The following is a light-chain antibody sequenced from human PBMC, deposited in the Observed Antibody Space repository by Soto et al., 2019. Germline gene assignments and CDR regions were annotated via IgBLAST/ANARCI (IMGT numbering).Light chain of an antibody. Sequence: QSALTQPASVSGSPGQSIAISCPGTRSDVGAYNYVSWYQQDPGKAPKLMISEVTNRPSGVSDRFSGSKSGNTASLTISGLHAEEEADYYCSSFTGRFTFVFGTGTKVTVL. CDR3: SSFTGRFTFV. V-gene: IGLV2-14*01. J-gene: IGLJ1*01. CDR2: EVT. CDR1: RSDVGAYNY.